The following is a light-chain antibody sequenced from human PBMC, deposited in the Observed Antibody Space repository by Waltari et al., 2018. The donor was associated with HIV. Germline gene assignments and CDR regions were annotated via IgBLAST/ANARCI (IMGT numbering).Light chain of an antibody. Sequence: DIVMSQSPDSLAVSLGERATINCKSSQSVLYISNNKNYLAWYQQKPGQPPKLLIYWASTRESGVPDRFSGSGSGPDFTLTISRLQAEDVAVYYCQQYYSFPLTFGGGTKVEIK. V-gene: IGKV4-1*01. CDR3: QQYYSFPLT. CDR2: WAS. CDR1: QSVLYISNNKNY. J-gene: IGKJ4*01.